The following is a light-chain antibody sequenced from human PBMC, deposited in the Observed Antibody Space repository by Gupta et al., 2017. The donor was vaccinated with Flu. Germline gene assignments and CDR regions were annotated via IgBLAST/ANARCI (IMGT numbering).Light chain of an antibody. J-gene: IGLJ1*01. Sequence: SALTLPPPASGPPGQTVTISCTGSSTNIGAGYDVHCYQHLPGTAPSLLLHDNRNRLSGVPDRCSGSKSGSSAALAITGLRVEEEADYYCQSYDSSLRGFYVFGTGTKVTVL. CDR2: DNR. V-gene: IGLV1-40*01. CDR1: STNIGAGYD. CDR3: QSYDSSLRGFYV.